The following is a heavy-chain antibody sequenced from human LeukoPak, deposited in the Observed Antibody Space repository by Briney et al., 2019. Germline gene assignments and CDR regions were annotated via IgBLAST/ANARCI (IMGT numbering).Heavy chain of an antibody. CDR3: AKDLGRYRNNFFDY. V-gene: IGHV3-23*01. J-gene: IGHJ4*02. D-gene: IGHD1-26*01. Sequence: RSGGSLRLSCAASGFTFSSIAMSWVRQAPDKGLEWVSTISGSGGGTYYADSVKGRFTISRDDSKNTLCLQMNSLRADDTAAYYCAKDLGRYRNNFFDYWGQGNLVTVSS. CDR2: ISGSGGGT. CDR1: GFTFSSIA.